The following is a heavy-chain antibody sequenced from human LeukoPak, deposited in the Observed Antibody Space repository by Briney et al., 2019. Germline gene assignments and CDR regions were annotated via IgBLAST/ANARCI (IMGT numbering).Heavy chain of an antibody. CDR3: ARGYTGELDY. CDR1: GGSISSSNW. CDR2: IYHSGST. J-gene: IGHJ4*02. V-gene: IGHV4-4*02. D-gene: IGHD4-17*01. Sequence: PSETLSLTCAVSGGSISSSNWWSWVRQPPGKGLEWIGEIYHSGSTNYNPSLKSRVTMSVDTSKNQFSLKLSSVTAADTAVYYCARGYTGELDYWGQGTLVTVSS.